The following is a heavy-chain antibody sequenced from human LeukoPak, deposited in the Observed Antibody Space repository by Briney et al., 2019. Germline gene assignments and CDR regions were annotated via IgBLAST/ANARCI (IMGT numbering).Heavy chain of an antibody. CDR2: VSSDGSNK. D-gene: IGHD1-1*01. CDR3: AKGEGATGTTGFDY. V-gene: IGHV3-30*04. Sequence: PGGSLRLSCAASGFIFSSYSVHWVRQAPGKGLEWVAVVSSDGSNKFYADSVKGRFTISRDNSKNTLYLQMNSLRAEDTAVYYCAKGEGATGTTGFDYWGQGTLVTVSS. CDR1: GFIFSSYS. J-gene: IGHJ4*02.